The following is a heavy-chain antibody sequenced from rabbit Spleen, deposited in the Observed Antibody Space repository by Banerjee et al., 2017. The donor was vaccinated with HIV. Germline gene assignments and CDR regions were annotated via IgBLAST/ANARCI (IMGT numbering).Heavy chain of an antibody. D-gene: IGHD8-1*01. J-gene: IGHJ6*01. CDR2: IEGGSSAFS. V-gene: IGHV1S40*01. CDR1: GVSFSNNHY. Sequence: QSLEESGGDLVKPGASLTLTCTASGVSFSNNHYMCWVRQAPGKGLEWIACIEGGSSAFSYFASWAKGRFTISKTSSTTVTLQMTSLTAADTATYFCARDSGSSFSRYGMDLWGPGTLVTVS. CDR3: ARDSGSSFSRYGMDL.